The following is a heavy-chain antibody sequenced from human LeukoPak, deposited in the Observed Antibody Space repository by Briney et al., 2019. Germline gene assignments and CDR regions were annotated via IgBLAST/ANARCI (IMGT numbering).Heavy chain of an antibody. CDR1: GFTFSNYA. CDR2: ISYDGSNK. CDR3: AREVWWLVYYYYGMDV. J-gene: IGHJ6*02. Sequence: GGSLRLSCAASGFTFSNYAMHWVRQAPGKGLEWVAVISYDGSNKYYADSVKGRFTISRDNSKNTLYLQMNSLRAEDTAVYYCAREVWWLVYYYYGMDVWGQGTTVTVSS. V-gene: IGHV3-30*04. D-gene: IGHD5-12*01.